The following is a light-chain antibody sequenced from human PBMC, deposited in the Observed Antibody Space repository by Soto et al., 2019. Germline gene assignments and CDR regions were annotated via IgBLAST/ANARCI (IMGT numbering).Light chain of an antibody. Sequence: EIVLTQSPGTLSLSPGERATLSCRASQSVSSSYLAWYQQKPGQAPRLLIYGASSRSTGIPDRFSGSGSGTDFTLTISRLDSEDFAVYYCQQYCSSPPYTFGQGTKLE. J-gene: IGKJ2*01. CDR1: QSVSSSY. CDR2: GAS. V-gene: IGKV3-20*01. CDR3: QQYCSSPPYT.